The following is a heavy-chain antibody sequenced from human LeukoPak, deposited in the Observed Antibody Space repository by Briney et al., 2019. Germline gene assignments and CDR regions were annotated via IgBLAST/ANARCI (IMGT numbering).Heavy chain of an antibody. Sequence: PGGSLRLSCAASGFTFSNYAMTWVRQAPGEGLEWVSSITGSGGNTYYVDSVKGRFTISRDNSKNTLFLQMNSLRAEDTAVYHCASHDTSGYYLYRYLRTWGQGTLVTVSS. J-gene: IGHJ5*02. CDR2: ITGSGGNT. CDR3: ASHDTSGYYLYRYLRT. V-gene: IGHV3-23*01. CDR1: GFTFSNYA. D-gene: IGHD3-22*01.